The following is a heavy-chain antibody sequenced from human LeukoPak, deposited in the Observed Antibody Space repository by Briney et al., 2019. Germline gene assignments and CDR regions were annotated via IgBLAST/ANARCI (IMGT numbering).Heavy chain of an antibody. CDR2: MYYRGST. D-gene: IGHD2-21*02. CDR1: GYSISSGYY. Sequence: SETLSLTCSVSGYSISSGYYWGWIRQPPGKGLEWIGSMYYRGSTDYSPSLKSRVTVSVDTTKNQFSLKLSSVTAADTALYYCARDHNGDSSPDYWGQGTLVTVSS. CDR3: ARDHNGDSSPDY. J-gene: IGHJ4*02. V-gene: IGHV4-38-2*02.